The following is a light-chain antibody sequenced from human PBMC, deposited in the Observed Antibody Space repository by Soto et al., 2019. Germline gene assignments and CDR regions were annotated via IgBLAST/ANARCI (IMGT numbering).Light chain of an antibody. CDR1: SSNIGRNT. CDR2: SNN. CDR3: AAWDDSLNGWV. V-gene: IGLV1-44*01. Sequence: QSVLTQPPSASGTPGQRVTISCSGSSSNIGRNTVNWYQQLPGTAPKLLIYSNNQRPSGVPDRFSGSKSGTSASLAISGLQSEDEADYYRAAWDDSLNGWVFGGGTKLTVL. J-gene: IGLJ3*02.